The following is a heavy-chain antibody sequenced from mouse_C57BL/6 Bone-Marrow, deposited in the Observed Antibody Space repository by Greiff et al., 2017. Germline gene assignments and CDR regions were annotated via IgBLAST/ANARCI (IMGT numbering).Heavy chain of an antibody. CDR3: ARAPYRGDLDY. V-gene: IGHV1-81*01. J-gene: IGHJ2*01. Sequence: VQLQQSGAELARPGASVKLSCKASGYTFTSYGISWVKQSTGQGLEWIGEIYPRSGNTYYNEKFKGKATLTADKSSSTAYMELRSLTSEDSAVYFCARAPYRGDLDYWGQGTTLTVSS. CDR1: GYTFTSYG. CDR2: IYPRSGNT. D-gene: IGHD3-1*01.